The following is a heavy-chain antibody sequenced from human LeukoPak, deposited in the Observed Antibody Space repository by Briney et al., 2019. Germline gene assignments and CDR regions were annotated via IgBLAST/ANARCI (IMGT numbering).Heavy chain of an antibody. D-gene: IGHD5-24*01. CDR2: ISSSSSTI. J-gene: IGHJ4*02. CDR1: GFTFSSYS. CDR3: AREGHTEMATITDPFDY. V-gene: IGHV3-48*01. Sequence: GGSLRLSCAASGFTFSSYSMNWVRQAPGKGQEWVSYISSSSSTIYYADSVKGRFTISRDNAKNSLYLQMNSLRAEDTAVYYCAREGHTEMATITDPFDYWGQGTLVTVSS.